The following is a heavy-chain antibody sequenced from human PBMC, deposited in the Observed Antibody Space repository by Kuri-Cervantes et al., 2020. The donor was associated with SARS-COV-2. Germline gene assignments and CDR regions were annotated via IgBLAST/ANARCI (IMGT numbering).Heavy chain of an antibody. V-gene: IGHV3-64D*06. CDR3: VKAPESPDDY. CDR1: GFTFSSYA. CDR2: ISSNGGST. J-gene: IGHJ4*02. Sequence: GGSLRLSCSASGFTFSSYAVHWVRQAPGKGLEYVSAISSNGGSTYYADSVKGRFTISRDNSKNTLYLQMSSLRAEDTAVYYCVKAPESPDDYWGQGTLVTVSS.